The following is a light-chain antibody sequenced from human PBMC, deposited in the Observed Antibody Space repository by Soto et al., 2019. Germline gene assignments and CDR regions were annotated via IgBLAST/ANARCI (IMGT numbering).Light chain of an antibody. CDR2: EVS. CDR3: SSYTTRNTVL. V-gene: IGLV2-14*01. CDR1: SSDVGGYTY. Sequence: SGLTHPASVSWSPGRSITISCTGTSSDVGGYTYVSWYQQHPGRAPKLMIYEVSNRPSGVSNRFSGSKSGNTASLTISGLQAEDEADYYCSSYTTRNTVLFGGGTKVTVL. J-gene: IGLJ2*01.